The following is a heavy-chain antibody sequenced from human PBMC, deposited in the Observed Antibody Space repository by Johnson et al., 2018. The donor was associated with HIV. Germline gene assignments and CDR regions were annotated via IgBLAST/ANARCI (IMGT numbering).Heavy chain of an antibody. D-gene: IGHD6-13*01. CDR2: LYSGGSR. Sequence: VQLVESRGVSVQPGGSLRVSCAASGWTVSRNEMTWVRQAPGKGLEWVSVLYSGGSRYYADSVKGRFIISRDNSKNTLYLQMNSLRAEDTAVYYCARDGGYSSSWYKYAFDSWGQGTMVTVSS. V-gene: IGHV3-66*02. CDR1: GWTVSRNE. J-gene: IGHJ3*02. CDR3: ARDGGYSSSWYKYAFDS.